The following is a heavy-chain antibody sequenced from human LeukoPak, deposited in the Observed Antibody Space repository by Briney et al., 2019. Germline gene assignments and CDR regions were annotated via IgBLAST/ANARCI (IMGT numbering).Heavy chain of an antibody. CDR3: ATLKGGGDTEIAY. J-gene: IGHJ4*02. D-gene: IGHD3-10*01. CDR2: SYPCDSDT. V-gene: IGHV5-51*01. Sequence: GESLKISCKGSGYIFTSCSIGWVRQMPGKGLEWMGISYPCDSDTRYSPSFQGQVTISADKSISTAYLQWSTLKASDTAMYYCATLKGGGDTEIAYWGQGTLVT. CDR1: GYIFTSCS.